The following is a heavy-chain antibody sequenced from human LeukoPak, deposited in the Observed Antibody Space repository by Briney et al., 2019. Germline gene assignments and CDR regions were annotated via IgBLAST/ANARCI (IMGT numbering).Heavy chain of an antibody. CDR1: GYTFTSYG. V-gene: IGHV1-18*01. J-gene: IGHJ4*02. Sequence: ASVKVSCKASGYTFTSYGISWVRQAPGQGLEWMGWISAYNGNTNYAQKLQGRVTMTTDTSTSTAYMELRSLRAEDTAVYYCAKDATRGWWDRFRDWGQGTLVTVSS. CDR2: ISAYNGNT. D-gene: IGHD6-19*01. CDR3: AKDATRGWWDRFRD.